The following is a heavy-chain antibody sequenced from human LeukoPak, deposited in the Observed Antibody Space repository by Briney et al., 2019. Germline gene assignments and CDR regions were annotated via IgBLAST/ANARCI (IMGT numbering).Heavy chain of an antibody. J-gene: IGHJ6*02. CDR1: GYTFTSYG. CDR3: ARDTNWPNYDFWSGKHTYYYYGMDV. Sequence: GASAKVSCKASGYTFTSYGISWVRQAPGQGLEWMGWISAYNGNTNYAQKLQGRVTMTTDTSTSTAYMELRSLRSDDTAVYYCARDTNWPNYDFWSGKHTYYYYGMDVWGQGTTVTVSS. D-gene: IGHD3-3*01. V-gene: IGHV1-18*01. CDR2: ISAYNGNT.